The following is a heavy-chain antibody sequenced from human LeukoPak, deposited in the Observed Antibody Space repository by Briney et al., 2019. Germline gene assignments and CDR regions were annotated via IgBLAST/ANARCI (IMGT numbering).Heavy chain of an antibody. Sequence: GASVKVSCKASGYTFTSYGISWVRQAPGQGLEWMGWISAYNGNTNYAQKLQGRVTMTTDTSTSTAYMELRSLRSDDTAVYYCARDLPQDTVGATPLDYWGQGTLVTVSS. CDR3: ARDLPQDTVGATPLDY. CDR1: GYTFTSYG. D-gene: IGHD1-26*01. J-gene: IGHJ4*02. V-gene: IGHV1-18*01. CDR2: ISAYNGNT.